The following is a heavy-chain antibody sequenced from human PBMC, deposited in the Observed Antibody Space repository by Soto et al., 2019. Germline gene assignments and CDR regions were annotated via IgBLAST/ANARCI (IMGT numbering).Heavy chain of an antibody. V-gene: IGHV1-2*04. CDR3: ARVRKGRDTAMAYYYYYGMDV. CDR2: INPNSGGT. J-gene: IGHJ6*02. D-gene: IGHD5-18*01. Sequence: GASVKVSCKASGYTFTGYYMQWVRQAPGQGLEWMGWINPNSGGTNYAQKFQGWVTMTRDTSISTAYMELSRLRSDDTAVYYCARVRKGRDTAMAYYYYYGMDVWGQGTTVTVSS. CDR1: GYTFTGYY.